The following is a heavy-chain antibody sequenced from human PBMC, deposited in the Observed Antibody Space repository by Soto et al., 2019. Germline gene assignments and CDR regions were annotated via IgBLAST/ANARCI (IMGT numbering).Heavy chain of an antibody. Sequence: LGESLKISCKGSGYSFTSYWIGWVRQMPGKGLEWMGIIYPGDSDTRYSPSFQGQVTISADKSISTAYLQWSSLKASDTAMYYCARRLKYTTAAIKHIDYWGQGTLVTVSS. J-gene: IGHJ4*02. V-gene: IGHV5-51*01. CDR1: GYSFTSYW. CDR3: ARRLKYTTAAIKHIDY. D-gene: IGHD2-2*01. CDR2: IYPGDSDT.